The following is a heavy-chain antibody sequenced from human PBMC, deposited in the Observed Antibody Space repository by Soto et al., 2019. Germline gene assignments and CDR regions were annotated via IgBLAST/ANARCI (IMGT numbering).Heavy chain of an antibody. CDR3: ARGPHSSGWFDY. CDR1: GYTFTSYA. CDR2: INAGNGNT. D-gene: IGHD6-19*01. V-gene: IGHV1-3*01. J-gene: IGHJ4*02. Sequence: ASVKVSCKASGYTFTSYAMHWVRQAPGQRLEWMGWINAGNGNTKYSQKFQGRVTITRDTSASTAYMELSSLRSEDTAVYYCARGPHSSGWFDYWGQGTLVTVSS.